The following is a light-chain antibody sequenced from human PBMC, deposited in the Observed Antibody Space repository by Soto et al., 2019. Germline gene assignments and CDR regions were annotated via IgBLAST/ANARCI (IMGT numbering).Light chain of an antibody. Sequence: DIPMTQSPSTLSASVGDRVTITCRASQIISTWLAWYQQKPGKAPQLLIYTASTLASGIPSRFSGSGSGTEFTLTISSLQPDDFATYYCQQYNTFVYTFGQGTKLEIK. J-gene: IGKJ2*01. CDR2: TAS. V-gene: IGKV1-5*03. CDR1: QIISTW. CDR3: QQYNTFVYT.